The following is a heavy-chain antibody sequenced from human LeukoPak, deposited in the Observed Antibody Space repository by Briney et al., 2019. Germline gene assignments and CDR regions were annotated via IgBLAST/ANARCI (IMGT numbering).Heavy chain of an antibody. D-gene: IGHD3-10*01. CDR3: ARDMGSGSYYNIIRS. Sequence: GASVKVSCKASGYTFTGYYMHWVRQAPGQGLEWMGWINPNSGGTSYAQKFQGRVTMTRDTSISTAYMELSRLRSDDTAVYYCARDMGSGSYYNIIRSWGQGTLVTVSS. CDR2: INPNSGGT. CDR1: GYTFTGYY. J-gene: IGHJ4*02. V-gene: IGHV1-2*02.